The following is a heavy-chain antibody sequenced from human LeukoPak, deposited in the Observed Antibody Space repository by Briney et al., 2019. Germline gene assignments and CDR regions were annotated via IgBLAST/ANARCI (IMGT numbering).Heavy chain of an antibody. J-gene: IGHJ5*02. D-gene: IGHD1-26*01. CDR2: INPSGGST. Sequence: GASVKVSCKSAGYTFTSYYMHWVRQAPGQGLGWMGIINPSGGSTSYAQKFQRRVTMTRDMSTSTVYMELSSLRSEDTAVYYCARDVSTTPSQTWFDPWGQGTLVTVSS. CDR3: ARDVSTTPSQTWFDP. CDR1: GYTFTSYY. V-gene: IGHV1-46*01.